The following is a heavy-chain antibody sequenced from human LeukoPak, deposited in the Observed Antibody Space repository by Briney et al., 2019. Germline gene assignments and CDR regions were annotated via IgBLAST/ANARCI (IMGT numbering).Heavy chain of an antibody. CDR3: ARCYSSSWYINGFDP. Sequence: SGTLSLTCAVSGGSISSSNWWSWIRQPPGRGLEWIGNIYHSGSTYYNPSLKSRVTISVDTSKNQFSLKLSSVTAADTAVYYCARCYSSSWYINGFDPWGQGTLVTVSS. CDR1: GGSISSSNW. J-gene: IGHJ5*02. D-gene: IGHD6-13*01. V-gene: IGHV4-4*02. CDR2: IYHSGST.